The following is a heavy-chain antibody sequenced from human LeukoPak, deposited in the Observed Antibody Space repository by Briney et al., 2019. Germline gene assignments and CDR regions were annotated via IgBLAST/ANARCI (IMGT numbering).Heavy chain of an antibody. CDR2: IYYSGST. CDR3: ARGGDFFDY. J-gene: IGHJ4*02. CDR1: GFTFSSYA. Sequence: GSLRLSCAASGFTFSSYAMSWIRQPPGKGLEWIGYIYYSGSTNYNPSLKSRVTISVDTSKNQFSLKLSSVTAADTAVYYCARGGDFFDYWGQGTLVTVSS. D-gene: IGHD3-16*01. V-gene: IGHV4-59*01.